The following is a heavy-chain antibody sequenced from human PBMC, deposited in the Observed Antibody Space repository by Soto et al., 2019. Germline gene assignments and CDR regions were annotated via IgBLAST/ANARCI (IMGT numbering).Heavy chain of an antibody. Sequence: EVQVVESGGGFVEPGGSLRLSCAASGFIFTNAWLTWVRQAPGKGLEWVGRIKSETDGGTTAFAAPVKDRFTMARDDAENTVSLQMNSLKSEDAAMYYGIGQVTISGVPFIYWGQGILVTVSS. V-gene: IGHV3-15*07. D-gene: IGHD3-3*01. CDR3: IGQVTISGVPFIY. J-gene: IGHJ4*02. CDR2: IKSETDGGTT. CDR1: GFIFTNAW.